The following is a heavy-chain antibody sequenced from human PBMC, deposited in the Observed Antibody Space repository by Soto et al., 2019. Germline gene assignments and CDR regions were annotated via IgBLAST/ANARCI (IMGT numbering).Heavy chain of an antibody. Sequence: SETLSLTCAVYGGSFSGYYWSWIRQPPGKGLEWIGEINHSGSTNYNPSLKSRVTISVDTSKNQFSLKLSSVTAADTAVYYCATPLWVVDAFDIWGQGTMVTVSS. D-gene: IGHD1-26*01. J-gene: IGHJ3*02. CDR2: INHSGST. CDR1: GGSFSGYY. CDR3: ATPLWVVDAFDI. V-gene: IGHV4-34*01.